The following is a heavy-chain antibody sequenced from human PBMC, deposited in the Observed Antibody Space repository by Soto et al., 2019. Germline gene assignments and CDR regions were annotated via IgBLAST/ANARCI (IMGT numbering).Heavy chain of an antibody. CDR1: GFPFSSFG. CDR2: IWNDGSNE. J-gene: IGHJ4*02. CDR3: ARDQTDSGGYSDS. D-gene: IGHD2-15*01. V-gene: IGHV3-33*01. Sequence: QVQLVESGGGVVQPGGSLRLSCEASGFPFSSFGIHWVRQAPGKGLEWLAIIWNDGSNEYCADSVKGRFTISRDNSKNTVYLQVSNLRAEDTAVYFCARDQTDSGGYSDSWGQGTLVTVSS.